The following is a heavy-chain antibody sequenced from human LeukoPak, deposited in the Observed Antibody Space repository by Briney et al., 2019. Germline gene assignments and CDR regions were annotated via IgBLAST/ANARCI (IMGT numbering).Heavy chain of an antibody. D-gene: IGHD3-3*01. J-gene: IGHJ4*02. CDR1: GFTFSSYA. CDR2: ISGSGGST. CDR3: AKGSVYDFWSGYSRHLNY. V-gene: IGHV3-23*01. Sequence: GGSLRLSCAASGFTFSSYAMSWVRQAPGKGLEWVSAISGSGGSTYYADSVKGRFPISRDNSKNTLYLQMNSLRAEDTAVYYCAKGSVYDFWSGYSRHLNYWGQGTLVTVSS.